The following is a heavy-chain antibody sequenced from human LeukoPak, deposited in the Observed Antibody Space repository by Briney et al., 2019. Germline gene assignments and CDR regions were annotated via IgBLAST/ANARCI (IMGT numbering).Heavy chain of an antibody. D-gene: IGHD2-15*01. CDR3: ARDLGYCSGGSCYPTNTFDY. J-gene: IGHJ4*02. CDR2: INPSGGST. CDR1: GYTFTSYY. Sequence: ASVKVSCKASGYTFTSYYMHWVRQAPGQGLEWMGIINPSGGSTSYAQKFRGRVTMTRDTSTSTVYMELSSLRSEDTAVYYCARDLGYCSGGSCYPTNTFDYWGQGTLVTVSS. V-gene: IGHV1-46*01.